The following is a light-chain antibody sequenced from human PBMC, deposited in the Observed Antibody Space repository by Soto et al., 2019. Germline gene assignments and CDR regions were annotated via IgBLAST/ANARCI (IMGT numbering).Light chain of an antibody. CDR2: GTS. CDR3: QQYYQWPSYT. J-gene: IGKJ2*01. Sequence: EIVWTQSPGTLSLSPGERATLSCRASQSVSSSYLAWYQQKVGQGPRLLMYGTSRRATGTPDRFSGSGSGTEFTLTISSLQSEDFAVYYCQQYYQWPSYTFGQGTKVDI. CDR1: QSVSSSY. V-gene: IGKV3-20*01.